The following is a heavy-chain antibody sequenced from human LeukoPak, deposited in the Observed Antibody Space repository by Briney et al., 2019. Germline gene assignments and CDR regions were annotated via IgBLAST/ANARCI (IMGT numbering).Heavy chain of an antibody. V-gene: IGHV3-21*01. D-gene: IGHD2-8*01. CDR1: GFTFSSYS. J-gene: IGHJ3*02. CDR2: ISSSSSYI. Sequence: GGSLRLSCAASGFTFSSYSMKWVRQAPGKGLEWVSSISSSSSYIYYADSVKGRFTISRDNAKNSLYLQMNSLRAEDTAVYYCARASIVLMVYATAFDIWGQGTMVTVSS. CDR3: ARASIVLMVYATAFDI.